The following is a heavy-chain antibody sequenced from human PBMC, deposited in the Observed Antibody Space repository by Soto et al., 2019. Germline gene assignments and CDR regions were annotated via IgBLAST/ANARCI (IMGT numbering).Heavy chain of an antibody. V-gene: IGHV4-31*03. CDR1: GGSISSGGYY. J-gene: IGHJ6*02. CDR2: IYYSGST. Sequence: PSETLSLTCTVSGGSISSGGYYWSWIRQQPGKGLEWIGYIYYSGSTYYNPSLKSRVTISINTSKNQFSLNLSSVTAADTAVYYFKAEMDHYYYYGMDVWGQGTXVTGSS. CDR3: KAEMDHYYYYGMDV.